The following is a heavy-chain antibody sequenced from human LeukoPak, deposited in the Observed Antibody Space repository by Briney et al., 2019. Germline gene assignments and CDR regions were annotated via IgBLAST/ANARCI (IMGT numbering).Heavy chain of an antibody. Sequence: SETLSLTCAVYGGSFSGYYWSWIRQPPGKGLEWIEEINHSGSTNYNPSLKSRVTISVDTSKNQFSLKLSSVTAADTAVYYCATARDYWGQGTLVTVSS. CDR2: INHSGST. CDR1: GGSFSGYY. V-gene: IGHV4-34*01. J-gene: IGHJ4*02. CDR3: ATARDY.